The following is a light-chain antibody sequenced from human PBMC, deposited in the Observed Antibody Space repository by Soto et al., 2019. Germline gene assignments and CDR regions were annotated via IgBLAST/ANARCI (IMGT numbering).Light chain of an antibody. J-gene: IGKJ1*01. CDR3: QQYDDWTRT. CDR1: QNIRKN. V-gene: IGKV3-15*01. Sequence: GTLSCRASQNIRKNLAWYQERPGQSPRLLIYHASITANGIPGRLSGGGSGTEFNLSISSMQSDDFAVYYCQQYDDWTRTFGHGTKVDIK. CDR2: HAS.